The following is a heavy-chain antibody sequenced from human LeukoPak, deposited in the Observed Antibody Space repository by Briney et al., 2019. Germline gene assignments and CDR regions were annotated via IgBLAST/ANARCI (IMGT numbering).Heavy chain of an antibody. D-gene: IGHD3-22*01. CDR3: ARWGRYYDSSGYYYYRYFDL. V-gene: IGHV1-2*02. J-gene: IGHJ2*01. CDR1: GYTFTSYG. Sequence: ASVKVSCKASGYTFTSYGISWVRQAPGQGLEWMGWINPNSGGTNYAQKFQGRVTMTGGTSISTAYMELSRLRSDDTAVYYCARWGRYYDSSGYYYYRYFDLWGRGTLVTVSS. CDR2: INPNSGGT.